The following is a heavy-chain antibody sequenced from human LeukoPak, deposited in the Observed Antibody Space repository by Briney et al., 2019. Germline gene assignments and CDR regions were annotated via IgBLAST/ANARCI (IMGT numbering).Heavy chain of an antibody. Sequence: GGSLRLSCAASGFTFSNYAMLWVRQAPGKGLEWMALISYDGSNNYYADSVKGRFTISRDNSKNTLYLQVNSLRAEDTAVYYCAIVGGYCGYDRQRGGGDFDYWGQGTLVTVSS. CDR3: AIVGGYCGYDRQRGGGDFDY. CDR2: ISYDGSNN. J-gene: IGHJ4*02. V-gene: IGHV3-30-3*01. D-gene: IGHD5-12*01. CDR1: GFTFSNYA.